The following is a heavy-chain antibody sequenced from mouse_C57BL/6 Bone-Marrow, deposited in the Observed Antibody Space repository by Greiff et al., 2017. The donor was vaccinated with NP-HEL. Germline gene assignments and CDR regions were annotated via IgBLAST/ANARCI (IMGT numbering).Heavy chain of an antibody. CDR1: GFNIKDYY. V-gene: IGHV14-2*01. J-gene: IGHJ2*01. CDR2: IDPEDGET. Sequence: DVQLQESGAELVKPGASVKLSCTASGFNIKDYYMHWVKQRTEQGLEWIGRIDPEDGETKYAPKFQGKATITADTSTNTAYLQRSSLTSEDTAVYYCARGITTVVAPVDYWGQGTTLTVSS. CDR3: ARGITTVVAPVDY. D-gene: IGHD1-1*01.